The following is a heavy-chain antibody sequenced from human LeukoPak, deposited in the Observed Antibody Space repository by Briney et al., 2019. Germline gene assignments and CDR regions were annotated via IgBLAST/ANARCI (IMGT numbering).Heavy chain of an antibody. J-gene: IGHJ4*02. V-gene: IGHV3-23*01. D-gene: IGHD4-17*01. CDR3: AIIDDYADYGGY. CDR1: GFTFSSYA. CDR2: ISGSGGST. Sequence: GGSLRLSCAASGFTFSSYAMSWVRQAPGKGLEWVSAISGSGGSTYYADSVKRRFTISRDNSKNTLYLQMNSLRAEDTAVYYCAIIDDYADYGGYWGQGTLVTVSS.